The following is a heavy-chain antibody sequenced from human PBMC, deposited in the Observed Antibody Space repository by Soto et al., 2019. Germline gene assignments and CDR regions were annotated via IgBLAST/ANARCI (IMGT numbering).Heavy chain of an antibody. CDR1: GGSFSGYY. J-gene: IGHJ4*02. Sequence: SETLSLTCAVYGGSFSGYYWSWIRQPPGKGLEWIGEINHSGSTNYNPSLKSRVTISVDTSKNQFSLKLSSVTAADTAVYYCARAGPATLSDYWGQGTLVTVSS. V-gene: IGHV4-34*01. D-gene: IGHD2-15*01. CDR2: INHSGST. CDR3: ARAGPATLSDY.